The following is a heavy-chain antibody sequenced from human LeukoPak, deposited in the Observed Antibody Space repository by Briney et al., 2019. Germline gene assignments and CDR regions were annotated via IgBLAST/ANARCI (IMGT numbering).Heavy chain of an antibody. CDR2: ISYDGSNK. V-gene: IGHV3-30-3*01. J-gene: IGHJ4*02. Sequence: PGGSLRLSCAASGFTFSSSAMHWVRQAPDKGLEWVAVISYDGSNKYYADPVKGRFTISRDNSKNTLYLQMNSLRADVTAVYYCARDRDSSGWYEGFDYWGQGTLVTVSS. CDR3: ARDRDSSGWYEGFDY. D-gene: IGHD6-19*01. CDR1: GFTFSSSA.